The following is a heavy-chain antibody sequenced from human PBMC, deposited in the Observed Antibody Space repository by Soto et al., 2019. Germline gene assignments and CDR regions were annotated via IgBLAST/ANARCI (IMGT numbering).Heavy chain of an antibody. CDR3: XXXXXXXXXXXFDI. CDR2: ISSNGGST. CDR1: GFTFSSYA. J-gene: IGHJ3*02. V-gene: IGHV3-64*01. Sequence: EVQLVESGGGLVQPGGSLRLSCAASGFTFSSYAMHWVRQAPGKGLEYVLAISSNGGSTYYANSVKGRFTISRDNSKXXXXXXXXXXXXXXXXXXXXXXXXXXXXXXXFDIWGQGTMVTVSS.